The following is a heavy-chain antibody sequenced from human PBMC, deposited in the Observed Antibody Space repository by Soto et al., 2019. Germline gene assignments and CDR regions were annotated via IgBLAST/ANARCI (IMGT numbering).Heavy chain of an antibody. V-gene: IGHV3-23*01. CDR2: MSGTAGNT. CDR1: GFTFSNYA. CDR3: AKKYYFGSGSYVFYFDY. Sequence: EVQLLESGGGSVQPGGSLRLSCAASGFTFSNYAMTWVRQAPGKGLEWVSTMSGTAGNTYYADSVKGRFTISRDNSKNTLYLQMNSLRAEDTAVYYWAKKYYFGSGSYVFYFDYWGQGTLVTVSS. D-gene: IGHD3-10*01. J-gene: IGHJ4*02.